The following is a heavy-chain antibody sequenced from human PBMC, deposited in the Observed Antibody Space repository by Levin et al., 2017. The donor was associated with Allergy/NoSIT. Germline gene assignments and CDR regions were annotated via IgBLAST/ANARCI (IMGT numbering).Heavy chain of an antibody. V-gene: IGHV1-2*02. J-gene: IGHJ4*02. CDR1: GYTFTGYY. D-gene: IGHD6-13*01. Sequence: GESLKISCKASGYTFTGYYMHWVRQAPGQGLEWMGWINPNSGGTNYAQKFQGRVTMTRDTSISTAYMELSRLRSDDTAVYYCARARPPGIAAAGHDYRGQGTLVTVSS. CDR2: INPNSGGT. CDR3: ARARPPGIAAAGHDY.